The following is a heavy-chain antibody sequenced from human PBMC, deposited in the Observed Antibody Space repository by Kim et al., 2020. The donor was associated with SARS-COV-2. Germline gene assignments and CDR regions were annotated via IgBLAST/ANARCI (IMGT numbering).Heavy chain of an antibody. CDR3: ARLPIAAAGTLGAFDI. D-gene: IGHD6-13*01. CDR2: ISYDGSNK. Sequence: GGSLRLSCAASGFTFSSYAMHWVRQAPGKGLEWVAVISYDGSNKYYADSVKGRFTISRDNSKNTLYLQMNSLRAEDTAVYYCARLPIAAAGTLGAFDIWGQGKMVTVSS. CDR1: GFTFSSYA. V-gene: IGHV3-30*04. J-gene: IGHJ3*02.